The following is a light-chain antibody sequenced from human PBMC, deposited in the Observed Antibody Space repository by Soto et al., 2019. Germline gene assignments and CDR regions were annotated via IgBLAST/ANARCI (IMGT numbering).Light chain of an antibody. CDR3: SSYAGSNNWI. CDR2: EVS. V-gene: IGLV2-8*01. J-gene: IGLJ2*01. Sequence: QSALTQPPSASGSPGQSVTISCTGTSSDVGGYNYVSWYQQHPGKAPKLMIYEVSKRPSGVPXRFSGSKSGNTASLTVSGLQAEDEADYYCSSYAGSNNWIFGGGTKLTVL. CDR1: SSDVGGYNY.